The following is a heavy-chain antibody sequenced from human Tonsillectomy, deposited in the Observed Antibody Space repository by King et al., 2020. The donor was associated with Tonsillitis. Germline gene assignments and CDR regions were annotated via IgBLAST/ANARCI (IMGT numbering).Heavy chain of an antibody. J-gene: IGHJ6*02. V-gene: IGHV3-30*18. CDR2: ISDDETIE. CDR3: AKDLSGFYYTNLMDVWGMDV. Sequence: VQLVESGGGVVQPGRSLRLSCAASGFTFSTFGMHWVRQAPGKGLEWGALISDDETIEYYLDSVKGRFTISRDNSKNTLFLQMSSLKPEDTAVYYCAKDLSGFYYTNLMDVWGMDVWGQGTTVTVSS. CDR1: GFTFSTFG. D-gene: IGHD2-2*02.